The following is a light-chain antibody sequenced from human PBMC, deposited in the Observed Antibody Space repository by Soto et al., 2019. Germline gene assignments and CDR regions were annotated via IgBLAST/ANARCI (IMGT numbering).Light chain of an antibody. J-gene: IGKJ4*02. CDR2: GAS. CDR3: QQYNHWPPLT. V-gene: IGKV3-15*01. CDR1: QSVGRN. Sequence: EIVMTQSPATLSVSPGERATLSCRASQSVGRNLAWYQQKPGQAPRLLIYGASTRATGIPARFSGSGSGTEFAVAISSPQSEDFAIYSCQQYNHWPPLTFGGGTKVEIK.